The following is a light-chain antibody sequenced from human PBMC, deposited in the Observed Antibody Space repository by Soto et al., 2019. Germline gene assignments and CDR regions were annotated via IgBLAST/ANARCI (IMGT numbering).Light chain of an antibody. CDR1: SSNIGTSS. CDR3: AAWDDSLNGHV. V-gene: IGLV1-44*01. CDR2: TTN. J-gene: IGLJ1*01. Sequence: QSVLTQPHSASRTPGQRVTISCSGSSSNIGTSSVHWFQQLPGTAPKLLISTTNQRPSGVPERFSDSKSGTSASLAISGLQSEDEADYYCAAWDDSLNGHVFGTGTKVTVL.